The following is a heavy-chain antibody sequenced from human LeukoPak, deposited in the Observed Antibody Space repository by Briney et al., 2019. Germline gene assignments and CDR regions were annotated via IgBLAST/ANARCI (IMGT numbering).Heavy chain of an antibody. CDR1: GGTFSSYA. Sequence: GAAVKVSFKGSGGTFSSYAISWVRQAPGQGLEWVGGIIPIFDSAKYAHKVQGRVTITADESTSTAYMELSSLRSEDTAVYYCARDSRSEVMITFGGVPEYYFDYWGQGTLVTVSS. CDR3: ARDSRSEVMITFGGVPEYYFDY. J-gene: IGHJ4*02. V-gene: IGHV1-69*13. CDR2: IIPIFDSA. D-gene: IGHD3-16*01.